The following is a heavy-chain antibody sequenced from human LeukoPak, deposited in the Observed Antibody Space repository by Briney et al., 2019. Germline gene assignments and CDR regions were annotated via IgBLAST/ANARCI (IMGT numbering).Heavy chain of an antibody. J-gene: IGHJ3*02. CDR2: TYYRSKWYN. V-gene: IGHV6-1*01. D-gene: IGHD6-13*01. Sequence: SQTLSLTCAISGDSVSSNSAAWNWIRQSPSRGLVWLGRTYYRSKWYNEYAVSVKSPITINPDTSKNQISLQLNSVTPEDTAVYYCARGPSGTGAFDIWGQGTMVTVSS. CDR3: ARGPSGTGAFDI. CDR1: GDSVSSNSAA.